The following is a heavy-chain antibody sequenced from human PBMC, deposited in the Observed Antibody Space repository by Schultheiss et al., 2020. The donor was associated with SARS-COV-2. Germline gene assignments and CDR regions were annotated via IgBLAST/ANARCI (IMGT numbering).Heavy chain of an antibody. CDR1: GFTFNTYA. V-gene: IGHV3-30*01. D-gene: IGHD4-17*01. Sequence: GGSLRLSCAASGFTFNTYAMHWVRQAPGKGLAWVAVISYDGSNKYSADSVKGRFSISRDNSKNTLYLQMNSLRAEDTAVFYCARGDYGDYEWYYYYGMDVWGQGTTVTVSS. CDR2: ISYDGSNK. J-gene: IGHJ6*02. CDR3: ARGDYGDYEWYYYYGMDV.